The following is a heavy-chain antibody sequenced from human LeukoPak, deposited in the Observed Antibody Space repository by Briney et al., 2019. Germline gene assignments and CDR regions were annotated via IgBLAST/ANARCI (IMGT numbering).Heavy chain of an antibody. CDR1: GYTCTSYG. Sequence: SVKVSCKASGYTCTSYGISWVRHAPGQGLEWMGWISAYNGNTNCAQKLQCRVTMTTDTSTSTTYMELRSLRSDDTAVYYCAREVNGDYYFDYWGQGTLVTVSS. J-gene: IGHJ4*02. V-gene: IGHV1-18*01. CDR2: ISAYNGNT. CDR3: AREVNGDYYFDY. D-gene: IGHD4-17*01.